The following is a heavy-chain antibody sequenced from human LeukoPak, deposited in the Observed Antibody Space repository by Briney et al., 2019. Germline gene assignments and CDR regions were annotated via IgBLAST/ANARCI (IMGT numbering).Heavy chain of an antibody. J-gene: IGHJ4*02. CDR2: VSAYNGHT. V-gene: IGHV1-18*01. CDR3: ARVFYYDSSGYYGDY. D-gene: IGHD3-22*01. CDR1: GYTFNSYG. Sequence: GSVKVSCKASGYTFNSYGISWVRQAPGQGLEWMGWVSAYNGHTNYAQKLQGRVTMTTDTSTSTAYMELRSLRSDDTAVYYCARVFYYDSSGYYGDYWGQGTLVTVSS.